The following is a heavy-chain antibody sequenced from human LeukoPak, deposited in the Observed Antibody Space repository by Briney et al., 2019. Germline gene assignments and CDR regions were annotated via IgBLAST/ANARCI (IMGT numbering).Heavy chain of an antibody. Sequence: ASVKVSCKASGYTFTGYYMHWVRQAPGQGLEWMGWINPNSGGTNYAQKFQGWVTMTRDTSISTAYLELSRLRSDDTAVYYCASGGGADYWSGYYLDYWGQGTLVTVSS. CDR2: INPNSGGT. V-gene: IGHV1-2*04. J-gene: IGHJ4*02. D-gene: IGHD3-3*01. CDR1: GYTFTGYY. CDR3: ASGGGADYWSGYYLDY.